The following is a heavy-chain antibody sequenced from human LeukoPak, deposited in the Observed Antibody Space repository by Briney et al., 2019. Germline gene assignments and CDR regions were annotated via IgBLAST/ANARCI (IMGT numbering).Heavy chain of an antibody. CDR3: ARMRVAYDFWSGYPDAFDI. CDR2: ISYDGSNK. CDR1: GFTFSSYA. D-gene: IGHD3-3*01. J-gene: IGHJ3*02. V-gene: IGHV3-30-3*01. Sequence: AGGSLRLSCAASGFTFSSYAIHWVRQAPGKGLEWVAVISYDGSNKFYADSVKGRFTISRDNSKNTLYLQMDSLRTEDTAVYYCARMRVAYDFWSGYPDAFDIWGQGTMVTVSS.